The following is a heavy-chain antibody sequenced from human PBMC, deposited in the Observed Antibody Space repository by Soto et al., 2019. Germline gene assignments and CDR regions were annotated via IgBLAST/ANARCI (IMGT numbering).Heavy chain of an antibody. CDR2: IIPIFGTA. J-gene: IGHJ6*02. CDR3: ARDVDTAMDYYYYGMDV. V-gene: IGHV1-69*06. CDR1: GGTFSSYA. D-gene: IGHD5-18*01. Sequence: ASVKVSCKASGGTFSSYAISWVRQAPGQGLEWMGGIIPIFGTANYAQKFQGRVTITADKSTSTAYMELSSLRSEDTAVYYCARDVDTAMDYYYYGMDVWGQGTTVTVSS.